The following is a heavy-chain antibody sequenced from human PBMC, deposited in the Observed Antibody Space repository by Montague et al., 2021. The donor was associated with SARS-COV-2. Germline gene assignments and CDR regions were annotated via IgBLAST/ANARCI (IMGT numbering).Heavy chain of an antibody. CDR3: ARENRVTAVGGPDYIDA. V-gene: IGHV4-59*02. Sequence: SETLSLTCIVSGSSVRSYYWSWIRQPPGKGLEWIGYIYDSGSTNYNPSLKSRVTISVDTSKNQFSLKLSSVTAADTAVYDCARENRVTAVGGPDYIDAWGQGTLVTVSA. D-gene: IGHD2-21*02. J-gene: IGHJ4*02. CDR2: IYDSGST. CDR1: GSSVRSYY.